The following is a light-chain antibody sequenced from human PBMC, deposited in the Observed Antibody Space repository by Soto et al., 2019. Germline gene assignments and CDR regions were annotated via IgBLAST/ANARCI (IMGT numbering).Light chain of an antibody. CDR2: EVT. CDR3: YSYRSGSAHV. V-gene: IGLV2-14*01. CDR1: SSDVSGYNR. J-gene: IGLJ1*01. Sequence: QSALTQPASVSGSPGQSITISCTGTSSDVSGYNRVSWYQQHPDKAPKLIIYEVTNRPSGISNRFSGSKSGDTASLTISGLQAEDEADYYCYSYRSGSAHVFGTGTKLTVL.